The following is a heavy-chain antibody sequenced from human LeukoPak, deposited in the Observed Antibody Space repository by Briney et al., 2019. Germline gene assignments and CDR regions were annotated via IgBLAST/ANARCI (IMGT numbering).Heavy chain of an antibody. J-gene: IGHJ5*02. V-gene: IGHV3-23*01. Sequence: GGSLRLSCAASGFTFSSYGMSWVRQAPGKGLEWVSAISGSGGSTYYADSVKGRFTISRDNSKNTLYLQMNSLRAEDTAVYYCAKKTGYYIGNWFDPWGQGTLVTVSS. CDR3: AKKTGYYIGNWFDP. CDR2: ISGSGGST. D-gene: IGHD3-9*01. CDR1: GFTFSSYG.